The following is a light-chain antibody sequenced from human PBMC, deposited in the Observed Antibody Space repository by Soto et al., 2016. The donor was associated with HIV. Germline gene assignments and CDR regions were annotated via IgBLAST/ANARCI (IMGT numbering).Light chain of an antibody. J-gene: IGKJ4*01. Sequence: DIQMTQSPSTLSASVGDRVTITCRASQSISSWLAWYQQKPGKAPKLLTTTASRLQSGVPSRFSGSGSGTEFSLTINSLQPDDFATYFCQQYSTSTPTFGGGTKVEIK. CDR2: TAS. CDR3: QQYSTSTPT. V-gene: IGKV1-5*03. CDR1: QSISSW.